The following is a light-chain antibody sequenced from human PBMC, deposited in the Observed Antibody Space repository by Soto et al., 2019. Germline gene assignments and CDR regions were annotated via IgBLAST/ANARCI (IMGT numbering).Light chain of an antibody. J-gene: IGKJ3*01. CDR1: QAINHY. CDR3: QKYNSAPFT. CDR2: AAS. V-gene: IGKV1-27*01. Sequence: EIQMTQSPSSLSASVGGRVTITCRASQAINHYLAWYQQKPGQLPRLLIQAASTLQSGVPSRFSGTKSGTEFTLTISSLQPEDVATYYCQKYNSAPFTFGPGTKVAIK.